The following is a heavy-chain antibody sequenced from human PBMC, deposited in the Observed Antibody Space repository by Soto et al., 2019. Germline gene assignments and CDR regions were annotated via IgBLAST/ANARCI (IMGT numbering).Heavy chain of an antibody. J-gene: IGHJ4*02. Sequence: GGSLRLSCVGSGFIFSSNGMHWVRQSPGKGLEWVAFMSYDGSDTFYADSVKGRFTISRDNSKNTLFLHMSNLRAEDTAMYYCTIVRVADSALDHWGQGTLVNVSS. CDR3: TIVRVADSALDH. V-gene: IGHV3-30*02. D-gene: IGHD3-10*02. CDR1: GFIFSSNG. CDR2: MSYDGSDT.